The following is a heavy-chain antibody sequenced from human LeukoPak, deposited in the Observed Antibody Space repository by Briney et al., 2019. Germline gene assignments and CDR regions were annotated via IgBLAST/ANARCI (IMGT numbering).Heavy chain of an antibody. J-gene: IGHJ1*01. CDR1: GFTVSSNY. CDR3: ARDGIESGNKWELRNRYFQH. V-gene: IGHV3-53*01. D-gene: IGHD1-26*01. Sequence: GGSLRLSCAASGFTVSSNYMSWVRQAPGKGLEWVSVIYSGGSTYYADSVKGRFTISRDNSKNTLYPQMNSLRAEDTAVYYCARDGIESGNKWELRNRYFQHWGQGTLVTVSS. CDR2: IYSGGST.